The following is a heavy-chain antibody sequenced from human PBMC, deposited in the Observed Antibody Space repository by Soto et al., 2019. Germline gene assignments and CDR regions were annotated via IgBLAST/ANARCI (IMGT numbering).Heavy chain of an antibody. Sequence: SETLSLTFTVSGGSISSSSSSWGWIRQPPGKGLEWIGSIFYSGSTYQNPSLKSRATISVDTSKNQFSLKLSSVTAADTAVYYCARLSDGRGYYFSIDYGCQGTLVTVSS. CDR2: IFYSGST. D-gene: IGHD3-22*01. CDR3: ARLSDGRGYYFSIDY. J-gene: IGHJ4*02. CDR1: GGSISSSSSS. V-gene: IGHV4-39*01.